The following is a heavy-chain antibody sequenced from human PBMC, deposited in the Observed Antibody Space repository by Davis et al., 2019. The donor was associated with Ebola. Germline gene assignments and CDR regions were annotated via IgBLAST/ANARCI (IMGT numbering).Heavy chain of an antibody. CDR2: ISSDSNTI. Sequence: PGGPLRLSCVASGFSFSSYSMNWVRQAPGKGLEWISYISSDSNTIQYADSVKGRFTISRDDAKNSLFLQMNSLRAEDTAVYYCARGYCTSTSCYPAYYFDYWGQGTLVTVSS. J-gene: IGHJ4*02. CDR1: GFSFSSYS. CDR3: ARGYCTSTSCYPAYYFDY. D-gene: IGHD2-2*01. V-gene: IGHV3-48*04.